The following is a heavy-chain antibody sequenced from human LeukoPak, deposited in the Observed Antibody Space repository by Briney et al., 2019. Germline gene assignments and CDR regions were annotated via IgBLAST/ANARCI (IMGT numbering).Heavy chain of an antibody. V-gene: IGHV3-53*01. CDR1: GFTVSSNY. J-gene: IGHJ4*02. D-gene: IGHD3-10*01. CDR3: ARGGLVRGVIRTPFDY. Sequence: GGSLRLSCAASGFTVSSNYMSWVRQAPGKGLEWVSVIYSGGSTYYADSVKGRFTISRDNSKNTLYLQMNSLRAEDTAVYFCARGGLVRGVIRTPFDYWGQGTLVTVSS. CDR2: IYSGGST.